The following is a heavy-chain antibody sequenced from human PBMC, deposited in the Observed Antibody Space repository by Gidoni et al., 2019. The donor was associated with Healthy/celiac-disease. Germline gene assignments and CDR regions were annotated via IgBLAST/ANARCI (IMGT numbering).Heavy chain of an antibody. CDR2: ISGSGGST. CDR1: GFTFSSYA. V-gene: IGHV3-23*01. Sequence: EVQLLESGGGLVQPGGSLRLSCAASGFTFSSYAMSWVRQAPGKGLGWVSAISGSGGSTYYADSVKGRFTISRDNSKNTLYLQMNSQRAEDTAVYYCARSRLTMIVVVITNCFDYWGQGTLVTVSS. J-gene: IGHJ4*02. CDR3: ARSRLTMIVVVITNCFDY. D-gene: IGHD3-22*01.